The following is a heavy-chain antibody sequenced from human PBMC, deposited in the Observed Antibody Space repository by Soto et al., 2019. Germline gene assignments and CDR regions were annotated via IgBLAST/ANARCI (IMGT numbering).Heavy chain of an antibody. CDR1: GFTFSSYA. CDR2: ISGSGGST. Sequence: PGGSLRLSCAASGFTFSSYAMSWVRQAPGRGLEWVSAISGSGGSTYYADSVKGRFTISRDNSKNTLYLQMNSLRAEDTAVYYCAKVITGPPRSYYYYYMDVWGKGTTVTVSS. CDR3: AKVITGPPRSYYYYYMDV. D-gene: IGHD1-20*01. J-gene: IGHJ6*03. V-gene: IGHV3-23*01.